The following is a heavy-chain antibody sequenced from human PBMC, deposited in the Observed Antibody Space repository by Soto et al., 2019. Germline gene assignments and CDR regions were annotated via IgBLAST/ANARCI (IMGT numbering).Heavy chain of an antibody. CDR1: GGSISSDGYY. V-gene: IGHV4-31*03. CDR3: ARDKDYYGSGSPSVAYYYYYGMDV. D-gene: IGHD3-10*01. J-gene: IGHJ6*02. Sequence: PSETLSLTCTVSGGSISSDGYYWSWIRQHPGKGLEWIGYIYYSGSTYYNPSLKSRVTISVDTSKNQFSLKLSSVTAADTAVYYCARDKDYYGSGSPSVAYYYYYGMDVWGQGTTVTVSS. CDR2: IYYSGST.